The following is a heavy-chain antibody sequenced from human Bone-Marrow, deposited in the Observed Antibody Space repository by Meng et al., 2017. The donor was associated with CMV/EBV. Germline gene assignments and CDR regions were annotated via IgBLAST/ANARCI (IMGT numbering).Heavy chain of an antibody. CDR1: GGSISSYY. J-gene: IGHJ4*02. V-gene: IGHV4-4*07. D-gene: IGHD1-7*01. Sequence: GSLRLSCTVSGGSISSYYGSWIRQPAGKGLEWIGRIYTSGSTNYNPSLTSRVTMSVDTSKNQFSLKLSSVTAADTAVYYCARGTELFDYWGQGTLVTVSS. CDR3: ARGTELFDY. CDR2: IYTSGST.